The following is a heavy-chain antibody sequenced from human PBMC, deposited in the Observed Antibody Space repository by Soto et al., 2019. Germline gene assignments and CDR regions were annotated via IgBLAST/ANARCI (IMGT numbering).Heavy chain of an antibody. CDR3: AREGYAYGLDY. J-gene: IGHJ4*02. V-gene: IGHV3-53*02. CDR1: GFSVSSKY. D-gene: IGHD3-10*01. Sequence: EAQLVETGGGLIQPGGSLRLSCAASGFSVSSKYMIWVRQAPGQGLECVSVTYTGGNTYYANSGKGRFTVSRDISKNTLYLQMNSLSAEDTAVYYCAREGYAYGLDYWGQGSLVTVSS. CDR2: TYTGGNT.